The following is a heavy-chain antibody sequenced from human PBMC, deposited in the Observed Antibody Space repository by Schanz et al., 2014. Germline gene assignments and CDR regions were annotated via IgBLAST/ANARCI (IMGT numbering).Heavy chain of an antibody. V-gene: IGHV3-23*04. Sequence: EVQLVESGGGLVQPGGSLRLSCAASGFSFSNYAMSWVRQAPGKGLEWVSAISTSGSSTYYADSVKGRFTISRDNSKNTLYVQMNSLRAEDTAVYYCARHPSGWFIGHCAYWGQGTLVTVSS. J-gene: IGHJ4*02. D-gene: IGHD6-19*01. CDR2: ISTSGSST. CDR3: ARHPSGWFIGHCAY. CDR1: GFSFSNYA.